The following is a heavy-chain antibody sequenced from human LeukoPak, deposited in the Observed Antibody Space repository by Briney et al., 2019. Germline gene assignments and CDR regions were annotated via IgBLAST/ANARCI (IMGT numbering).Heavy chain of an antibody. J-gene: IGHJ5*01. D-gene: IGHD5-24*01. CDR2: INHSGST. CDR3: ARGWLHYNWFDP. CDR1: GGSFSGYY. V-gene: IGHV4-34*01. Sequence: SETLSLTCAVYGGSFSGYYWSWIRQPPGKGLEWIGEINHSGSTNYNPSLKSRVTISVDTSKNQFSLKLSSVTAADTAVYYCARGWLHYNWFDPWGQGTLVTVSS.